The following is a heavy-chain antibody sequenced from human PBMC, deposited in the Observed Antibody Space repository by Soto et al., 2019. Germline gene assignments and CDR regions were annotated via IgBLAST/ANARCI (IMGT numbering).Heavy chain of an antibody. CDR1: ASTFTGYT. CDR3: ARGTVTSGRWFGT. CDR2: TSTFNGNT. V-gene: IGHV1-18*04. Sequence: QVHLVQSGTEVKEPGASVKVSCKASASTFTGYTINWLRQAPGKGLEWMGWTSTFNGNTKYAGNFEGRVTMTTNTSTTTAYMELTSLTFDDPAVYFCARGTVTSGRWFGTWGEGTLVSFSS. J-gene: IGHJ5*02. D-gene: IGHD4-17*01.